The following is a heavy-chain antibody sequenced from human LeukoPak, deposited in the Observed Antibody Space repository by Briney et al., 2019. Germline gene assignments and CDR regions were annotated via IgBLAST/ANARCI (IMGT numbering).Heavy chain of an antibody. J-gene: IGHJ4*02. CDR3: AKYRVSAPPPRDFDY. Sequence: GGSLRLSCEASGLTFINYAMTWVRPGPGKGLEWVSVIDSSGGGIHYADAVKGRFIVSRDNSKNTVFLQMNSLRAEDTAVYYCAKYRVSAPPPRDFDYWGQGSLVTVSS. D-gene: IGHD6-6*01. V-gene: IGHV3-23*01. CDR2: IDSSGGGI. CDR1: GLTFINYA.